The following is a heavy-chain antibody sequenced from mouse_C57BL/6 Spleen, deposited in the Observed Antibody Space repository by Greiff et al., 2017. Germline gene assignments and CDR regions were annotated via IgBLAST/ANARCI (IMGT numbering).Heavy chain of an antibody. CDR1: GYTFTDYE. CDR3: TRGGRGD. Sequence: VQLQQSGAELVRPGASVTLSCKASGYTFTDYEMHWVKQTPVHGLEWIGAIDPETGGTAYNQKFKGKAILTADKSSSPAYMELRGLTSEDSAVYYCTRGGRGDWGQGTTLTVST. D-gene: IGHD3-3*01. CDR2: IDPETGGT. J-gene: IGHJ2*01. V-gene: IGHV1-15*01.